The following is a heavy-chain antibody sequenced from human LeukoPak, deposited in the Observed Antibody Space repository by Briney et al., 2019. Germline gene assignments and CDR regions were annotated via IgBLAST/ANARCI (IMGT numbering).Heavy chain of an antibody. D-gene: IGHD6-13*01. V-gene: IGHV4-4*07. J-gene: IGHJ4*02. CDR1: GGSISSYY. Sequence: SQTLSLTCTVSGGSISSYYWSWIRQPAGKGLEWIGHIYNSGSTNYNPSLKGRVTMSVATSKNQFSLHLSSVTAADTAVYYCARSAFLVTAPGLYYFDYWGQGTLVAVSS. CDR3: ARSAFLVTAPGLYYFDY. CDR2: IYNSGST.